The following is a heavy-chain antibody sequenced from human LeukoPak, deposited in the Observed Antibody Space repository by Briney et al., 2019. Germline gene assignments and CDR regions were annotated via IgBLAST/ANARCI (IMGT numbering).Heavy chain of an antibody. J-gene: IGHJ5*02. Sequence: SETLSLTCAVSGYSISSGYYWGWIRQPPGKGLEWIGRIYHSGSTYYNPSLKSRVTISVDTSKNQFSLKLSSVTAADTAVYYCARRAYYYDSSGYYYSEWFDPWGQGTLVTVSS. V-gene: IGHV4-38-2*01. CDR3: ARRAYYYDSSGYYYSEWFDP. D-gene: IGHD3-22*01. CDR2: IYHSGST. CDR1: GYSISSGYY.